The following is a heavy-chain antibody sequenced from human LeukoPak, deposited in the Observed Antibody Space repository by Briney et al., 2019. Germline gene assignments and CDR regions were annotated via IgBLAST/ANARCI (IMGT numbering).Heavy chain of an antibody. J-gene: IGHJ3*02. D-gene: IGHD1-14*01. CDR2: MNPNSGNT. CDR3: ARSALPDDAFDI. V-gene: IGHV1-8*01. Sequence: ASVKVSCKASGYTFTSYDINWVRQATGQGLEWMGWMNPNSGNTGYAQKLQGRVTMTRNTSISTAYMELSSLRSEDTAVYYCARSALPDDAFDIWGQGTMVTVSS. CDR1: GYTFTSYD.